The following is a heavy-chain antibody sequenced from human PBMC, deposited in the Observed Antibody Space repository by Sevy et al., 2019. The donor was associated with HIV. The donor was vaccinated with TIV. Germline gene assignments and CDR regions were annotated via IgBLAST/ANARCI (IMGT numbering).Heavy chain of an antibody. Sequence: SETLSLTCTVSGASISSYYWSWIRQPPGKGLEWIGYIYYSRSTNYNPSLKSRVTISVDMSKNQFSLKLSSVTAADTAMYYCARGHSGSDYWNYWGQGTLVTVSS. V-gene: IGHV4-59*01. CDR3: ARGHSGSDYWNY. J-gene: IGHJ4*02. CDR1: GASISSYY. D-gene: IGHD5-12*01. CDR2: IYYSRST.